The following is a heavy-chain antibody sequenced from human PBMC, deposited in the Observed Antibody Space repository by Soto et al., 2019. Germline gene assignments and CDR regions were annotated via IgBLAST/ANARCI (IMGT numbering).Heavy chain of an antibody. Sequence: QVQLVQSGAEVKKPGASVKVSCKASGYTFTSYYMHWVRQAPGQGLEWMGIINPSGGSTSYAQKFQGRVTMTRYTSTSTVYMELSSLRSEDTAVYYCARDPGLPPVPGAYYDSSGYYYDYWGQGTLVTVSS. V-gene: IGHV1-46*01. CDR3: ARDPGLPPVPGAYYDSSGYYYDY. D-gene: IGHD3-22*01. J-gene: IGHJ4*02. CDR1: GYTFTSYY. CDR2: INPSGGST.